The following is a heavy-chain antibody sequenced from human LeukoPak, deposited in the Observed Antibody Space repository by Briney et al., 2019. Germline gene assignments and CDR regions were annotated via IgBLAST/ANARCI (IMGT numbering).Heavy chain of an antibody. D-gene: IGHD2-21*02. J-gene: IGHJ3*02. CDR3: ARQLKRGRVATAHDAFDI. V-gene: IGHV4-38-2*01. Sequence: SETLSLTCAVSGYSISSGYYWGWIRQPPGRGLGGIGSIYHGGSTYYNQSLKSRFTISIDTSKNQFYLQMNCVTAADAAVYYCARQLKRGRVATAHDAFDIWGQGTMVTVST. CDR2: IYHGGST. CDR1: GYSISSGYY.